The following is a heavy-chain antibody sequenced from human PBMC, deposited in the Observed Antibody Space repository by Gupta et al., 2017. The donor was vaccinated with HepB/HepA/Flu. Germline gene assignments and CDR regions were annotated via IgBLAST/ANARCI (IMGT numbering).Heavy chain of an antibody. D-gene: IGHD3-16*01. J-gene: IGHJ2*01. CDR3: ARALGGWNWFFDL. CDR1: GGSISRSGNY. V-gene: IGHV4-39*02. Sequence: QLQLQESGPGLVKPSDTLSLTCNVSGGSISRSGNYWAWIRQPPGKELEYIGSIYYTGSTFSDPSLKSRVTISVDTSKNHFSLNLTSVTAADTAVYFCARALGGWNWFFDLWGRGTLVTVSS. CDR2: IYYTGST.